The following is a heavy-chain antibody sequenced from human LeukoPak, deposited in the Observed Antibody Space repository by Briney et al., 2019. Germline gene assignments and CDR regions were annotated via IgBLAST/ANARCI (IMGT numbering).Heavy chain of an antibody. CDR3: ARDKIVGATSHAFDI. J-gene: IGHJ3*02. CDR1: GFTFSSYA. Sequence: PGGSLRLSCAASGFTFSSYAMSWVRQAPGKGLEWVSVIYSGGSTYYADSVKGRFTISRDNSKNTLYLQMNSLRAEDTAVYYCARDKIVGATSHAFDIWGQGTMVTVSS. CDR2: IYSGGST. D-gene: IGHD1-26*01. V-gene: IGHV3-53*01.